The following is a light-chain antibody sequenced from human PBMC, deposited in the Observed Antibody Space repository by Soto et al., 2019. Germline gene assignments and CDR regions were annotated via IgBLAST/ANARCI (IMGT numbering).Light chain of an antibody. Sequence: EIVLTQSPGTLSLSPGERATLSCRASQSVSSIYLAWYQHKPGQAPRLLIYGASTRATGIPDRFSGSGSGTDFTLTISRLEPEDFAVYYWQQYCSSSWKFGRGTTVEIK. CDR2: GAS. CDR3: QQYCSSSWK. V-gene: IGKV3-20*01. J-gene: IGKJ1*01. CDR1: QSVSSIY.